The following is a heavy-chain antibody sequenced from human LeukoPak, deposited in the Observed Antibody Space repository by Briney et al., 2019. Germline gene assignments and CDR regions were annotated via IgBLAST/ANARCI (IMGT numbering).Heavy chain of an antibody. J-gene: IGHJ4*02. V-gene: IGHV4-59*01. CDR1: GGYISSYY. Sequence: SETLSLTCTVSGGYISSYYWSWIRQPPGKGLEWIGYIYDSGSTNYNPFLKSRVTISVDTSKNQFSLKLSSVTAADTAVYYCARGTNYYDSSPDFWGQGTLVTVSS. CDR2: IYDSGST. D-gene: IGHD3-22*01. CDR3: ARGTNYYDSSPDF.